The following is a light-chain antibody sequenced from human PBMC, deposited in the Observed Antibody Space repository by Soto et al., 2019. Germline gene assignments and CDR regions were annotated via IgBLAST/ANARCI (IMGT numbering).Light chain of an antibody. CDR1: QSISRW. J-gene: IGKJ1*01. CDR3: QHYNSYSEA. V-gene: IGKV1-5*03. CDR2: KAS. Sequence: DIQMTQSPSSLYASVGDRVTITCRASQSISRWVAWYQQKPGKAPKVLIYKASSLESGVTSRFSGSGSGTEFTLTISSLQADDFATYYCQHYNSYSEAFGQGTKV.